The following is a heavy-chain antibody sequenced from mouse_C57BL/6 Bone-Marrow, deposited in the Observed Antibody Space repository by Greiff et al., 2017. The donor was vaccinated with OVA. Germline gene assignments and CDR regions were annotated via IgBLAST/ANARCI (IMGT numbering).Heavy chain of an antibody. CDR3: TRGGVITTVVATDPRYFDV. Sequence: EVQLQQSGTVLARPGASVKMSCKTSGYTFTSYWMHWVKQRPGQGLEWIGAIYPGNSDTSYNQKFKGKAKLTAVTSASTAYMELSSLTNEDSAVYYCTRGGVITTVVATDPRYFDVWGTGTTVTVSS. D-gene: IGHD1-1*01. CDR2: IYPGNSDT. V-gene: IGHV1-5*01. CDR1: GYTFTSYW. J-gene: IGHJ1*03.